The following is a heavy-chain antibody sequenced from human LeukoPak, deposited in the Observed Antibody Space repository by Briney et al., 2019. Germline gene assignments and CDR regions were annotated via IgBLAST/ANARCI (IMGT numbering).Heavy chain of an antibody. CDR1: GFTFNTYT. CDR3: ARGGNSDY. Sequence: PGGSLRLSCAASGFTFNTYTMNWVRQAPGKGLEWVSSISNSGGYIYSADSVKGRFTISRDNARNSLYLQMNSLRAEDTAVYYCARGGNSDYWGQGTLVTVSS. V-gene: IGHV3-21*01. CDR2: ISNSGGYI. J-gene: IGHJ4*02. D-gene: IGHD4-23*01.